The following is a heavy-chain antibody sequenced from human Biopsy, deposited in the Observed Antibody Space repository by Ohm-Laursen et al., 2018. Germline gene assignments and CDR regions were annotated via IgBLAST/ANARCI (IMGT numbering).Heavy chain of an antibody. CDR3: ASRPNCGGDFSSGFDY. D-gene: IGHD2-21*02. CDR2: IVVGGGNT. CDR1: GFTFNRSA. Sequence: ASVKVSCKASGFTFNRSAMQWVRQARGQRLEWIGWIVVGGGNTNYAQKFQERVTITRDMSASTAYMELSSLRSEDTAVYYCASRPNCGGDFSSGFDYWGQGTLVTVSS. J-gene: IGHJ4*02. V-gene: IGHV1-58*02.